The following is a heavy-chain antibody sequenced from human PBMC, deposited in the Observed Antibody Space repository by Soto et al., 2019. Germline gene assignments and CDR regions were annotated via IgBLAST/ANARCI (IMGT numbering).Heavy chain of an antibody. D-gene: IGHD1-1*01. V-gene: IGHV1-8*02. CDR1: GYTFTSYG. CDR3: AREVTTGTDYNWFDP. CDR2: ISANNGNT. J-gene: IGHJ5*02. Sequence: ASVKVSCKASGYTFTSYGISWVRQAPGQGLEWMGWISANNGNTGYAQKFQGRVTMTRNTSISTAYMELSSLRSEDTAVYYCAREVTTGTDYNWFDPRGQGTLVPSPQ.